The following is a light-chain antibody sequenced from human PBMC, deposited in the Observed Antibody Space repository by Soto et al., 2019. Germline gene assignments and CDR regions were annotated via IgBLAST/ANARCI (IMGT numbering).Light chain of an antibody. CDR1: QSVSSSY. Sequence: EIVLTQSPSPLSLSPGERATLSCRASQSVSSSYLGWYQQKAGQAPRLLNYGASTRATGIPDMFSGSGSGTDFTPTISRLEAEDFAVYYCQRYGSSGTFGQGTKVDIK. CDR3: QRYGSSGT. J-gene: IGKJ1*01. V-gene: IGKV3-20*01. CDR2: GAS.